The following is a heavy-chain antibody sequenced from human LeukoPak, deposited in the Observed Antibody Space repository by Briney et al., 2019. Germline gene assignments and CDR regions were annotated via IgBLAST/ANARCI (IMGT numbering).Heavy chain of an antibody. V-gene: IGHV4-30-4*08. CDR2: IYHSGST. CDR1: GRAVKRGNSY. J-gene: IGHJ4*02. Sequence: CNVSGRAVKRGNSYWSRNRQNTGKGLEWIGYIYHSGSTYYNPSLKSRVTISVDTSKNQFSLKLSSVTAADTAVYYCARGHHFDYWGQGTLVTVSS. CDR3: ARGHHFDY.